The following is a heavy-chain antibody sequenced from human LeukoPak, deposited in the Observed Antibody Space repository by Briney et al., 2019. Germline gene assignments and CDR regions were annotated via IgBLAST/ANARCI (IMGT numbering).Heavy chain of an antibody. V-gene: IGHV4-34*01. D-gene: IGHD3-10*01. Sequence: SETLSLTCAVYGGSFSGYYWSWIRRPPGKGLEWIGEINHSGSTNYNPSLKSRVTISVDTSKNQFSLKLSSVTAADTAVYYCASPSLTMVRGVRGDYYYMDVWGKGTTVTTSS. CDR1: GGSFSGYY. CDR2: INHSGST. CDR3: ASPSLTMVRGVRGDYYYMDV. J-gene: IGHJ6*03.